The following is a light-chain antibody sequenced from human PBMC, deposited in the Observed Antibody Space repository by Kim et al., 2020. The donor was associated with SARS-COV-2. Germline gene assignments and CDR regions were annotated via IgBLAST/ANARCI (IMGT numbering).Light chain of an antibody. CDR1: SSNIGTNI. CDR3: ATWDDSLNGL. CDR2: SNN. J-gene: IGLJ3*02. V-gene: IGLV1-44*01. Sequence: PGQRVTISCSGSSSNIGTNIVNWYQHLPGTAPKLLVYSNNQRSSGVPDRFSGSKSGTSASLAISGLQSEDEADYYCATWDDSLNGLFGGGTKLTVL.